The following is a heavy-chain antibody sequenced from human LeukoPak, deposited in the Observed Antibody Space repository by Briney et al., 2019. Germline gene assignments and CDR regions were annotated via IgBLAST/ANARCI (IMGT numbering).Heavy chain of an antibody. CDR2: IYTSGSP. CDR1: GGSISSYY. D-gene: IGHD3-10*01. CDR3: ARDRGDLWFGEYYYFDY. V-gene: IGHV4-4*07. J-gene: IGHJ4*02. Sequence: SETLSLTCTVSGGSISSYYWSWIRQPAGKGLEWIGRIYTSGSPNYNPSLKSRVTMSVDTSKNQFSLKLSSVTAADTAVYYCARDRGDLWFGEYYYFDYWGQGTLVTVSS.